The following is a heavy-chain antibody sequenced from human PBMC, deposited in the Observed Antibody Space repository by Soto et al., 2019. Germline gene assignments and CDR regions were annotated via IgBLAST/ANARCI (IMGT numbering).Heavy chain of an antibody. D-gene: IGHD4-17*01. CDR2: MNPNSGNT. Sequence: ASVKVSCKASGYTFTIYDVNWGRQATGQGLEWMGWMNPNSGNTGYAQKFQGRVTMTRNTSISTAYMELSSLRSEDTAVYYCARGSDYGDSNYMDVWGKGTTVTVSS. J-gene: IGHJ6*03. V-gene: IGHV1-8*01. CDR1: GYTFTIYD. CDR3: ARGSDYGDSNYMDV.